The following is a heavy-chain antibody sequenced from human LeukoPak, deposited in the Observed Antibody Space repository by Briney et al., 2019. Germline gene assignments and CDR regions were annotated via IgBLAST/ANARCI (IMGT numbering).Heavy chain of an antibody. CDR1: GFTFSTYA. CDR2: ISYDGSNK. J-gene: IGHJ3*02. Sequence: GGSLRLSCAASGFTFSTYAMHWVRQAPGKGLEWVAIISYDGSNKYFADPVKGRFTISRDNSKNTLYLQMNSLRAEDTAVYYCARGRVLLWFGELPHGAFDSWGQGTMVTVSS. D-gene: IGHD3-10*01. V-gene: IGHV3-30-3*01. CDR3: ARGRVLLWFGELPHGAFDS.